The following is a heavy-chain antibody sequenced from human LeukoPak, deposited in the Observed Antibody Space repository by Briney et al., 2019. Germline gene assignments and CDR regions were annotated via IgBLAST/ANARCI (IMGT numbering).Heavy chain of an antibody. J-gene: IGHJ4*02. V-gene: IGHV4-59*08. CDR1: GGSISSYY. CDR3: ARSFAKGVAGRGDFDY. D-gene: IGHD6-19*01. CDR2: IYYSGST. Sequence: SETLSLTCTVSGGSISSYYWSWIRQPPGKGLEWIGYIYYSGSTNYNPPLKSRVAISVDTSKNQFSLKLSSVTAADTAVYYCARSFAKGVAGRGDFDYWGQGTLVTVSS.